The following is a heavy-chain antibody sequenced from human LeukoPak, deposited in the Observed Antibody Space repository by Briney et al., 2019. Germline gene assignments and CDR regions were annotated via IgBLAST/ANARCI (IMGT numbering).Heavy chain of an antibody. Sequence: PGGSLRLSCTASGFTFSSYSMSWVRKCPGTGLEWVSAISGSGDTTFYADSVKGRFTISRDNSKKTLYLQVNSLRAEDTAVYFCAKELTTERTPGVDSWGQGTLVTVSS. CDR2: ISGSGDTT. D-gene: IGHD4-17*01. J-gene: IGHJ4*02. CDR3: AKELTTERTPGVDS. V-gene: IGHV3-23*01. CDR1: GFTFSSYS.